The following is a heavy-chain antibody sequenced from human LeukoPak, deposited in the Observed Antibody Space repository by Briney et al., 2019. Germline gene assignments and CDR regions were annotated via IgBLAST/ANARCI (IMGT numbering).Heavy chain of an antibody. CDR1: GFTFSNAW. D-gene: IGHD5-18*01. Sequence: GGSLRLSCAASGFTFSNAWMSWVRQAPGKGRECLGRIKSKTDGGTTDYAAPVNGRFTISRDDSKNTLYLQMNSLKTEDTAVYYCTTVLNSYGYVYWGQGTLVTVSS. CDR2: IKSKTDGGTT. CDR3: TTVLNSYGYVY. V-gene: IGHV3-15*01. J-gene: IGHJ4*02.